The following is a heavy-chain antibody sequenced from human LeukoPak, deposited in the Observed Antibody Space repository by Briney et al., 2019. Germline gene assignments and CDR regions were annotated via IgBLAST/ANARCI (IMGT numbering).Heavy chain of an antibody. CDR2: INPNSGGT. V-gene: IGHV1-2*02. CDR3: AYYHVNEEPPTF. D-gene: IGHD1-1*01. CDR1: GYTFTGYY. Sequence: ASVKVSCKASGYTFTGYYMHWVRQAPGQGLEWMGWINPNSGGTNYAQKFQGRVTMTEDTSTDTAYMELSSLRSEDTAVYYCAYYHVNEEPPTFWGQGTLVTVSS. J-gene: IGHJ4*02.